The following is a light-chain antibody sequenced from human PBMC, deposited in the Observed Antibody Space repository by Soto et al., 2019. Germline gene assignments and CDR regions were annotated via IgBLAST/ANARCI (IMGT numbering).Light chain of an antibody. CDR1: QSVSSSY. V-gene: IGKV3-20*01. CDR2: GAS. Sequence: EIVLTQSPGTLSLSPGERATLSCRASQSVSSSYLAWYQQKAGQAPRLLIYGASNRATGVPDRFSGSGSGTDFTLTISRLEPEDFAVYYCQQLGTFGQGTKVEIK. CDR3: QQLGT. J-gene: IGKJ1*01.